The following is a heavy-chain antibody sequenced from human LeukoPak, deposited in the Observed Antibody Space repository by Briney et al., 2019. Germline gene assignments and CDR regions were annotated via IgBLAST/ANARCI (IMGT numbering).Heavy chain of an antibody. D-gene: IGHD6-25*01. CDR2: INYSGST. CDR1: GGSISGYY. V-gene: IGHV4-59*08. J-gene: IGHJ4*02. CDR3: ARTISVWHYFDY. Sequence: SDTLSLTCTVAGGSISGYYWSWIRQPPGKGLEWIGYINYSGSTDYNPSLKSRVTISVDTSKNQFSLKLSSVTAADTAVFYCARTISVWHYFDYWGQGTLVTVSS.